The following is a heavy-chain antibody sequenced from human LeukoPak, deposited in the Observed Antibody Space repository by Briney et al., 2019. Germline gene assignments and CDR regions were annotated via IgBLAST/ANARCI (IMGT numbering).Heavy chain of an antibody. D-gene: IGHD6-13*01. CDR1: GFTFSSYS. J-gene: IGHJ4*02. CDR2: ISSTSSTI. CDR3: ARDFEAAGLDY. V-gene: IGHV3-48*01. Sequence: GGSLRLSCAVSGFTFSSYSMSWVRQAPGKGLEWVSYISSTSSTIYYADSVRGRFTISRDNAKNSLYLQMNSLRAEDTAVYYCARDFEAAGLDYWGQGTLVIVSS.